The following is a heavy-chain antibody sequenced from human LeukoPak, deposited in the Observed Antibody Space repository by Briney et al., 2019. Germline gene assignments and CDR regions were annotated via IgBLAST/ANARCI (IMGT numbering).Heavy chain of an antibody. CDR3: ARDNILVPAAHGDYYYYGMDV. D-gene: IGHD2-2*01. J-gene: IGHJ6*04. CDR2: ISSSSSYI. V-gene: IGHV3-21*01. Sequence: GGSLRLSCAASGFTFSSYSMNWVRQAPGKGLEWVSSISSSSSYIYYADSVKGRFTISRDNAKSSLYLQMNSLRAEDTAVYYCARDNILVPAAHGDYYYYGMDVWGKGTTVTVSS. CDR1: GFTFSSYS.